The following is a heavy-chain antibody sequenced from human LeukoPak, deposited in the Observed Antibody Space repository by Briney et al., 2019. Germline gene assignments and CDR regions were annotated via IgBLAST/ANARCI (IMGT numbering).Heavy chain of an antibody. J-gene: IGHJ4*02. CDR2: IWFDGSNK. D-gene: IGHD6-19*01. Sequence: GGSLRLSCAASGFTFSNYDMHWVRKAPGKGLEWVAVIWFDGSNKFYADSVKGRFTISRDNSKNTLYLQMNSLRAEDTAVYYCAISAGALIDCWGQGTLVIVSS. V-gene: IGHV3-33*01. CDR1: GFTFSNYD. CDR3: AISAGALIDC.